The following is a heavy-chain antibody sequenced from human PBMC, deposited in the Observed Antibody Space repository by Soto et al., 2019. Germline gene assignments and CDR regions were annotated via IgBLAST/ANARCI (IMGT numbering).Heavy chain of an antibody. CDR3: ARAHGSGWGAFDI. Sequence: QLQLQESGSGLVKPSQTLSLTCAVSGGSISSGGYSWSWIRQPPGKGLEWIGYIYHSGSTYYNPSLKGRVTISVDRSMNQFSLKLSSVTAADTAVYYCARAHGSGWGAFDIWGQGTMVTVSS. D-gene: IGHD3-10*01. CDR2: IYHSGST. CDR1: GGSISSGGYS. J-gene: IGHJ3*02. V-gene: IGHV4-30-2*01.